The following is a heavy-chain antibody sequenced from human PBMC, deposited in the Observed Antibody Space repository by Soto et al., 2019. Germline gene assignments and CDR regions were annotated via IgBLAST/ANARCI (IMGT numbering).Heavy chain of an antibody. D-gene: IGHD2-21*01. J-gene: IGHJ3*02. Sequence: QVQLVQSGAEVKKPGASVKVSCKASGYTFTSYDINWVRQATGQGLEWMGWMNPNSGNTGYAQKFQGRVTMTSNTSGSTDYMELSSLRSEDTCVYYCACGGLQIVVMIDAFDICGQGTMVTVSS. CDR1: GYTFTSYD. CDR2: MNPNSGNT. CDR3: ACGGLQIVVMIDAFDI. V-gene: IGHV1-8*01.